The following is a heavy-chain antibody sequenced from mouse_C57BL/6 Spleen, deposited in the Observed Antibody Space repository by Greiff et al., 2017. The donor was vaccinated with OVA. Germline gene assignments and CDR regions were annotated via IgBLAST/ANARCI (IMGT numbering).Heavy chain of an antibody. D-gene: IGHD1-1*01. J-gene: IGHJ4*01. CDR2: IDPSDSYT. V-gene: IGHV1-50*01. Sequence: QVQLKQPGAELVKPGASVKLSCKASGYTFTSYWMQWVKQRPGQGLEWIGEIDPSDSYTNYNQKFKGKATLTADTSSSTAYMQLSSLTSEDSAVYYCASAVVATPGGAMDYWGQGTSVTVSS. CDR3: ASAVVATPGGAMDY. CDR1: GYTFTSYW.